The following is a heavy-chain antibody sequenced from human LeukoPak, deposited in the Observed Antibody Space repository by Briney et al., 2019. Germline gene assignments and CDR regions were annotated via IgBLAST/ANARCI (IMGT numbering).Heavy chain of an antibody. CDR3: ARDRNYDFWSGYYSNYYYGMDV. V-gene: IGHV3-23*01. CDR2: ISGSGGST. D-gene: IGHD3-3*01. Sequence: GGSLRLSCAASGFTFSSYAMSWVRQAPGKGLEWVSAISGSGGSTYYADSVKGRFTISRDNSKNTLYLQMNSLRAEDTAVYYCARDRNYDFWSGYYSNYYYGMDVWGQGTTVTVSS. J-gene: IGHJ6*02. CDR1: GFTFSSYA.